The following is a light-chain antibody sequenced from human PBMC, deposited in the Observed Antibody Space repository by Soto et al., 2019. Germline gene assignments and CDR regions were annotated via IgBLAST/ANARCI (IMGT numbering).Light chain of an antibody. CDR3: QQLNSYPLT. J-gene: IGKJ4*01. Sequence: IPLTQSPSSLSASVGDRVTITCRASQGISSYLAWYQQNPGKAPNLLIYAASTLQSGVPSRFSGSGSGTDFTLTISSLQPEDFATYYCQQLNSYPLTFGGGTKVEI. CDR2: AAS. V-gene: IGKV1-9*01. CDR1: QGISSY.